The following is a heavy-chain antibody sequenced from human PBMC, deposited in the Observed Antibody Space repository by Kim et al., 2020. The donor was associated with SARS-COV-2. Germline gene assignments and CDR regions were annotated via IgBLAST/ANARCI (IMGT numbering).Heavy chain of an antibody. CDR2: IYHSGST. CDR1: GGSISSSNW. J-gene: IGHJ4*02. CDR3: ARLPPHYDYIWGSYRYDYFDY. Sequence: SETLSLTCAVSGGSISSSNWWSWVRQPPGKGLEWIGEIYHSGSTNYNPSLKSRVTISVDKSKNQFSLKLSSVTAADTAVYYCARLPPHYDYIWGSYRYDYFDYWGQGTLVTVSS. D-gene: IGHD3-16*02. V-gene: IGHV4-4*02.